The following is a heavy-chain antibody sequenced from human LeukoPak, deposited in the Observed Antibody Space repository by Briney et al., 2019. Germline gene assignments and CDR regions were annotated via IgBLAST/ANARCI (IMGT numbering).Heavy chain of an antibody. D-gene: IGHD5-12*01. CDR3: ARDANSGYEWGPFDP. CDR1: GDSVSRDTAA. Sequence: SQTLSLTCAISGDSVSRDTAAWNWVRQSPSRGLEWLGRTYYRSKWYNDYAVSVKSRITINPDTSKNQFSLQLNSVTPEDTAVYYCARDANSGYEWGPFDPWGQGTLVTVSS. V-gene: IGHV6-1*01. J-gene: IGHJ5*02. CDR2: TYYRSKWYN.